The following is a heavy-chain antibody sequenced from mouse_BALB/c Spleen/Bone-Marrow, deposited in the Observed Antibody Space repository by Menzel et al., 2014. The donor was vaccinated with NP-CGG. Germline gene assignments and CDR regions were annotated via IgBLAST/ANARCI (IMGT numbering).Heavy chain of an antibody. V-gene: IGHV7-3*02. J-gene: IGHJ2*01. Sequence: EVKLMESGGGLVQPGGSLRLSCATSGFTFTDYYMSWVRQPPGKALEWLGFIRNKANGYTTEYSASVKGRFTISRDNSHSIHYLQKNALRAENSATYYCARFFNWGLDYWGQSATLTVSS. CDR3: ARFFNWGLDY. CDR1: GFTFTDYY. D-gene: IGHD4-1*01. CDR2: IRNKANGYTT.